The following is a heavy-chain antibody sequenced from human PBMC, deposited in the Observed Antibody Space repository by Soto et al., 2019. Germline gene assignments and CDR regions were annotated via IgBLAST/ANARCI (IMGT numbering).Heavy chain of an antibody. Sequence: GGSLRLSCAASGFTFSNAWMSWVRQAPGKGLEWVGRIKSKTDGGTTDYAAPVKGRFTISRDDSKNTLYLQMNSLKTEDTAVYYCTTGLRFLEWLLYERYYYYYYMDVWGKGTTVTVSS. CDR2: IKSKTDGGTT. J-gene: IGHJ6*03. D-gene: IGHD3-3*01. CDR1: GFTFSNAW. CDR3: TTGLRFLEWLLYERYYYYYYMDV. V-gene: IGHV3-15*01.